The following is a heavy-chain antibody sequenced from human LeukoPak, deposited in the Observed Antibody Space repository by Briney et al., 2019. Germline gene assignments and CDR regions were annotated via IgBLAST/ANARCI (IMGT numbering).Heavy chain of an antibody. Sequence: SVKVSCKASGFTFTSSAVQWVRQARGQRLEWIGWIVVGSGNTNYAQKFQERVTITRDMSTSTAYMELSSLRSEDTAVYYCAADLTYYYDSSGSYAFDIWGQGTMVTVSS. CDR2: IVVGSGNT. J-gene: IGHJ3*02. D-gene: IGHD3-22*01. CDR3: AADLTYYYDSSGSYAFDI. CDR1: GFTFTSSA. V-gene: IGHV1-58*01.